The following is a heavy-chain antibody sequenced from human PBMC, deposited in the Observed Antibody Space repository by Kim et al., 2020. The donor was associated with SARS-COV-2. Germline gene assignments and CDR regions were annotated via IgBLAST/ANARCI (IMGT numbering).Heavy chain of an antibody. J-gene: IGHJ6*03. CDR2: IWYDGSNK. CDR3: ARLKGYGSGSSKKAPYYYYYMDV. D-gene: IGHD3-10*01. Sequence: GGSLRLSCAASGFTFSSYGMHWVRQAPGKGLEWVAVIWYDGSNKYYADSVKGRFTISRDNSKNTLYLQMNSLRAEDTAVYYCARLKGYGSGSSKKAPYYYYYMDVWGKGTTVTVSS. CDR1: GFTFSSYG. V-gene: IGHV3-33*01.